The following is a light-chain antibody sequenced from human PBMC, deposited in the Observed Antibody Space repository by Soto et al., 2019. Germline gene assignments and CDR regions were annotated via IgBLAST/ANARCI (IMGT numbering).Light chain of an antibody. CDR1: SSDVGAYNY. V-gene: IGLV2-14*03. CDR3: SSYTTSSTLYV. J-gene: IGLJ1*01. CDR2: DVT. Sequence: ALTQPASVSGSPGQSITISCTGTSSDVGAYNYVSWYQQYPGKAPKYIIYDVTNRPSGVSYRFSGSKSGNTASLAISGLQAEDEADYYCSSYTTSSTLYVFGTGTKVTVL.